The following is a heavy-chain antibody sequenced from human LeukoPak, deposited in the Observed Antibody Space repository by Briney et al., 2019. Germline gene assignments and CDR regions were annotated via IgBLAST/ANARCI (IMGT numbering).Heavy chain of an antibody. CDR1: GGSFSGYY. V-gene: IGHV4-34*01. CDR2: INHSGST. Sequence: SETLSLTCAVYGGSFSGYYWSWIRQPPGKGLEWIGEINHSGSTNYNPSLKSRVTISVDTSKNQFSLKLSSVTAADTAVYYCVSSPYSSGFGYWGQGTLVTVSS. CDR3: VSSPYSSGFGY. D-gene: IGHD6-19*01. J-gene: IGHJ4*02.